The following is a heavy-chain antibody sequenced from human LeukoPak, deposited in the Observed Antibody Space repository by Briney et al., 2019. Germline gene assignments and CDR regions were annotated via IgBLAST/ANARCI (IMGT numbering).Heavy chain of an antibody. CDR2: INHSGST. V-gene: IGHV4-34*01. J-gene: IGHJ3*02. CDR3: AGSRLGGAAAGSEGQGSAFDI. CDR1: GGSFSGYY. Sequence: SETLSLTCAVYGGSFSGYYWSWIRQPPGKGLEWIGEINHSGSTNYNPSLKSRVTISVDTSKNQFSLKLSSVTAADTAVYYCAGSRLGGAAAGSEGQGSAFDIWGQGTMVTVSS. D-gene: IGHD6-13*01.